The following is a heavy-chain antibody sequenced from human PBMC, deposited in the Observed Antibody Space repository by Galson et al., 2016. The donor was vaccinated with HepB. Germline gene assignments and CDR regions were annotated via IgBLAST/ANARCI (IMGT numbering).Heavy chain of an antibody. CDR3: ARFGNSGYYNVVHYGMDV. CDR2: ISSSSSDT. Sequence: SLRLSCAASGFTFSDYYMTWIRQVPGKGLEWISYISSSSSDTKYEDSVKGRFTISRDNAKNSLYLQMNSLRAEDTATYYCARFGNSGYYNVVHYGMDVWGQGTTVTVSS. D-gene: IGHD3-22*01. J-gene: IGHJ6*02. CDR1: GFTFSDYY. V-gene: IGHV3-11*03.